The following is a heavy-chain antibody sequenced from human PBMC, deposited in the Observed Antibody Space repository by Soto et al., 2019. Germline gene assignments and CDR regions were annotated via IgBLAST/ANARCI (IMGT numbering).Heavy chain of an antibody. Sequence: PSVLLSHACRFCGESVSSDRYFWTWIRQPPGKGLEWIAYISYTGDTNYNPSLKSRVTISVDTSRNQFSLTLTSVTAADTAVYFCARIVVGATVDRWGQGSLVTVSS. CDR3: ARIVVGATVDR. J-gene: IGHJ5*02. CDR2: ISYTGDT. V-gene: IGHV4-61*01. CDR1: GESVSSDRYF. D-gene: IGHD1-26*01.